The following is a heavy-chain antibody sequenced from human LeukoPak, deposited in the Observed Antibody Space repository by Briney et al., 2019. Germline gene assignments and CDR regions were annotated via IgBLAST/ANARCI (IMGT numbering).Heavy chain of an antibody. CDR2: ISGSGGST. Sequence: GGSLRLSCAASGFTFSSYAMSWVRQAPGKGLEWVSAISGSGGSTYYADSVKGRFTISRDNSKNTLYLQMNSLRAEDTAVYYCASLSGYYYVGPVYFDYWGQGTLVTVSS. J-gene: IGHJ4*02. CDR1: GFTFSSYA. D-gene: IGHD3-22*01. CDR3: ASLSGYYYVGPVYFDY. V-gene: IGHV3-23*01.